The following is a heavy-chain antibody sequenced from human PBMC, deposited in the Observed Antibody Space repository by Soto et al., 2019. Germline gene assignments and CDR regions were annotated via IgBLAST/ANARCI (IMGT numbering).Heavy chain of an antibody. D-gene: IGHD1-26*01. J-gene: IGHJ6*02. V-gene: IGHV5-51*01. CDR1: GYSFTSYW. CDR3: ARLKRWEVGGTVLPNYNYGMDV. Sequence: PGESLKISCKGSGYSFTSYWVAWVRQMPGKGLEWMGIIYPGDSESRYSPSFQGQVTISVDKSITTAYLQWSSLKASDTAVYYCARLKRWEVGGTVLPNYNYGMDVWGQGTTVTVSS. CDR2: IYPGDSES.